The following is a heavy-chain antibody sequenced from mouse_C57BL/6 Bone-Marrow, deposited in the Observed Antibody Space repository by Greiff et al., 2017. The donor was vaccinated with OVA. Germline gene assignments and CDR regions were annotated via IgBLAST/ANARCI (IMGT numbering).Heavy chain of an antibody. CDR2: IYPGDGDT. J-gene: IGHJ2*01. CDR1: CYAFSSSW. CDR3: ARRSLYYFAY. Sequence: LQESGPELVKPGASVKISCKASCYAFSSSWMNWVKQRPGKGLEWIGRIYPGDGDTNYNGKFKGKATLTADKSSSTAYMQLSSLTSEDSAVYFCARRSLYYFAYWGQGTTLTVSS. V-gene: IGHV1-82*01. D-gene: IGHD6-1*01.